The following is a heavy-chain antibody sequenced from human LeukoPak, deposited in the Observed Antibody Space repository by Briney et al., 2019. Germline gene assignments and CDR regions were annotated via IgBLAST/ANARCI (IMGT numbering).Heavy chain of an antibody. Sequence: GGSLRLSCAASGFTFSSYSMNWVRQAPGKGREWVSSISSSSSYIYYADSVKGRFTISRDNAKNSLYLQINSLRAEDTAVYYCARVEYGDYELGYWGQGTLVTVSS. CDR1: GFTFSSYS. D-gene: IGHD4-17*01. J-gene: IGHJ4*02. CDR3: ARVEYGDYELGY. V-gene: IGHV3-21*01. CDR2: ISSSSSYI.